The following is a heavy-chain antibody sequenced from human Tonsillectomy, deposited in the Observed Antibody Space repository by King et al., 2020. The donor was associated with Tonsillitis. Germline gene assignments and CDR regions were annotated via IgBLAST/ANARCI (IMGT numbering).Heavy chain of an antibody. V-gene: IGHV3-11*01. CDR1: GFTFSDYY. D-gene: IGHD4-11*01. CDR2: ISDSGTTI. CDR3: ARNCLNSICY. J-gene: IGHJ4*02. Sequence: VQLVESGGGLVKPGGSLRLSCAASGFTFSDYYMTWIRQAPGKGLDWVSHISDSGTTIYYADSVKGRFTISRDNARNSLYLQMNSLRAEDTAVYYCARNCLNSICYWGQGTLVTVSS.